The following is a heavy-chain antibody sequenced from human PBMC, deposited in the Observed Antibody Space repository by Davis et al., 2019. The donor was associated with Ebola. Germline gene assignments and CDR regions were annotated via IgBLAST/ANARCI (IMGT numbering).Heavy chain of an antibody. CDR1: GFTFSRYA. V-gene: IGHV3-23*01. Sequence: GGSLRLSCVASGFTFSRYAMSWVRQAPGKGLEWVSAISGSGGSTYYADSVKGRFTISRDNAKNSLYLQMNSLRAEDTAVYYCASHDYYGSGSYYIVYYYYGMDVWGQGTTVTVSS. CDR2: ISGSGGST. J-gene: IGHJ6*02. CDR3: ASHDYYGSGSYYIVYYYYGMDV. D-gene: IGHD3-10*01.